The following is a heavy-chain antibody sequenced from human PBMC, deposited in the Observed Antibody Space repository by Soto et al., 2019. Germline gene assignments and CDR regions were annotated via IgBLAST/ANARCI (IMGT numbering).Heavy chain of an antibody. CDR2: IIPIIGII. Sequence: QVQLVQSGAEVKKPGSSVKVSCKASGGTFSTYTITWVRQAPGQGLEWMGRIIPIIGIINYTQKLQGRVTISADKFTGTAHMELTGLRSDDTAVYYRAGDPDSHYNDSHASSYPWGQGTLVTVSS. V-gene: IGHV1-69*08. D-gene: IGHD4-4*01. CDR1: GGTFSTYT. CDR3: AGDPDSHYNDSHASSYP. J-gene: IGHJ5*02.